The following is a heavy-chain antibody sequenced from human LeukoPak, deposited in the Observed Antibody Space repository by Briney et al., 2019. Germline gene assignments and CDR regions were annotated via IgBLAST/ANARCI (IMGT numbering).Heavy chain of an antibody. J-gene: IGHJ4*02. D-gene: IGHD7-27*01. CDR3: ARENWDFDF. Sequence: PGGSLRLSCAASGFTFSNYAIHWVRQAPGKGLEWVASIRFNGNFYADYVKGRFTISRDNSKSTVSLPMDTLRTEDTALYYCARENWDFDFWGQGTLVTVSS. V-gene: IGHV3-30*02. CDR1: GFTFSNYA. CDR2: IRFNGN.